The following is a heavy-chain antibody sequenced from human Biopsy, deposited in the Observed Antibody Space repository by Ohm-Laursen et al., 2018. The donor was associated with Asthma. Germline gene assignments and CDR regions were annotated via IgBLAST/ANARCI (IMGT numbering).Heavy chain of an antibody. CDR1: GFTFSHYN. D-gene: IGHD3-10*01. CDR3: TQEMVQGVIMDVFDI. J-gene: IGHJ3*02. Sequence: SLRLSCAASGFTFSHYNMNWVRQAPGKGLEWVSSITDTSRYIKYADSVKGRFTISRDNSKNTLYLQLNSLRPEDTAVYFCTQEMVQGVIMDVFDIWGQGTMVTVSS. CDR2: ITDTSRYI. V-gene: IGHV3-21*01.